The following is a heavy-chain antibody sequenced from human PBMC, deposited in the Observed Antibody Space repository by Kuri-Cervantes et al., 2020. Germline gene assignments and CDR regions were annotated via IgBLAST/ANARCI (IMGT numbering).Heavy chain of an antibody. CDR3: ARVKTGSSYFDWVFWGYGMDV. J-gene: IGHJ6*02. D-gene: IGHD3-9*01. CDR1: GCSISSYY. CDR2: IYYSGST. V-gene: IGHV4-59*12. Sequence: LRLSCTVSGCSISSYYWSWIRQPPGKGLEWIGYIYYSGSTNYNPSLKSRVTISVDTSKNPFSPKLSSVTAADTVVYYCARVKTGSSYFDWVFWGYGMDVWGQGTTVTVSS.